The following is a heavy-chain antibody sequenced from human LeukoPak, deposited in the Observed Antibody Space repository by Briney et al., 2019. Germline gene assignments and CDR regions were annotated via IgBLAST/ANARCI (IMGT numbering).Heavy chain of an antibody. V-gene: IGHV4-39*07. CDR3: ARGTDYPRYGFQH. CDR2: INHSGSS. Sequence: NPSETLSLTCTVSGGSISSSSYYWGWIRQPPGKGLEWIGEINHSGSSNYNPSLKSRVTISVDTSKNQFSLKLSSVTAADTAVYYCARGTDYPRYGFQHWGQGTLVTVSS. D-gene: IGHD5-18*01. J-gene: IGHJ1*01. CDR1: GGSISSSSYY.